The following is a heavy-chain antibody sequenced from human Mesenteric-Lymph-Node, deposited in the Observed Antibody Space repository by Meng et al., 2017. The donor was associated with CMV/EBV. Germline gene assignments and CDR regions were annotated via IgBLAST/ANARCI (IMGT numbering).Heavy chain of an antibody. CDR3: ARDPTYYYDPPPWFDP. CDR1: EFTCRSYC. CDR2: ISSSSSYI. V-gene: IGHV3-21*01. Sequence: SEFTCRSYCLSCVRQAPGKGLGWVSSISSSSSYIYYAASVKGRFTISRDNAKNSLYLQMNSLRAEDTAVYYCARDPTYYYDPPPWFDPWGQGTLVTVSS. D-gene: IGHD3-22*01. J-gene: IGHJ5*02.